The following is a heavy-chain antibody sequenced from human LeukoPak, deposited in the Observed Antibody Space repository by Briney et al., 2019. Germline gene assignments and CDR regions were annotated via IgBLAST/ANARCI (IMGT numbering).Heavy chain of an antibody. J-gene: IGHJ4*02. D-gene: IGHD4-23*01. CDR2: IYYSGST. CDR3: ARLDYGGNNDY. V-gene: IGHV4-30-2*03. CDR1: GGSISSGGYY. Sequence: SQTLSLTCTVSGGSISSGGYYWSWIRQHPGKGLEWIGSIYYSGSTYYNPSLKSRVTISVDTSKNQFSLKLSSVTAADTAVYYCARLDYGGNNDYWGQGTLVTVSS.